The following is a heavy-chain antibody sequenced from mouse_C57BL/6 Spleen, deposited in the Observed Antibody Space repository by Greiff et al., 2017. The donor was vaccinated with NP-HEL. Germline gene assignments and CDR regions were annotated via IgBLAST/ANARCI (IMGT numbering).Heavy chain of an antibody. CDR2: IDPSDSET. J-gene: IGHJ1*03. Sequence: QVHVKQSGAELVRPGSSVKLSCKASGYTFTSYWMHWVKQRPIQGLEWIGNIDPSDSETHYNQKFKDKATLTVDKSSSTAYMQLSSLTSEDSAVYYCARNYGSSYASLFDVWGTGTTVTVSS. D-gene: IGHD1-1*01. V-gene: IGHV1-52*01. CDR1: GYTFTSYW. CDR3: ARNYGSSYASLFDV.